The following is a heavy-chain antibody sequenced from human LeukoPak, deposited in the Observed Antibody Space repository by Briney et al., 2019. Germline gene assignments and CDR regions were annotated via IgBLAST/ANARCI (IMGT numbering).Heavy chain of an antibody. CDR2: INHSGYT. D-gene: IGHD4-17*01. V-gene: IGHV4-34*01. CDR1: GVSFNDYY. J-gene: IGHJ4*02. CDR3: TRMTTGHDY. Sequence: SETLSLTCAVSGVSFNDYYWSWVRQAPGRGLEWIGEINHSGYTNDSPSLKSRVTISIDTSRKQFSLNLRSVTVADTGVYYCTRMTTGHDYWGQGTLVTVSS.